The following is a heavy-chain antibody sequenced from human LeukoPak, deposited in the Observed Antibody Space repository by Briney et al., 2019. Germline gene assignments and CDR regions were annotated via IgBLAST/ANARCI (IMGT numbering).Heavy chain of an antibody. CDR3: ARDPPSSSLDYFDY. CDR2: ISAYNGNT. CDR1: GYTFTRYG. D-gene: IGHD6-13*01. J-gene: IGHJ4*02. Sequence: ASVKVSCKASGYTFTRYGISWVRQAPGQGLEWMGWISAYNGNTNYAKKLQGRVTMTTDTSTSTAYMELRSLRSDDTAVYYCARDPPSSSLDYFDYWGQGTLVTVSS. V-gene: IGHV1-18*01.